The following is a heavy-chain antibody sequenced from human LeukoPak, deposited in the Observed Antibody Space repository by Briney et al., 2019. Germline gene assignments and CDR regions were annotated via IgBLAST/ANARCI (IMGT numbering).Heavy chain of an antibody. J-gene: IGHJ6*02. CDR1: GFTFSDYY. V-gene: IGHV3-11*01. CDR3: ARDSRHYDSSGYPSYYYYGMDV. CDR2: ISSSGSTI. D-gene: IGHD3-22*01. Sequence: GGSLRLSCAASGFTFSDYYMSWIRQAPGKGLEWVSYISSSGSTIYYADSVKGRFTISRDNAKNSLYLQMNSLRAEDTAVYYWARDSRHYDSSGYPSYYYYGMDVWGQGTTVTVSS.